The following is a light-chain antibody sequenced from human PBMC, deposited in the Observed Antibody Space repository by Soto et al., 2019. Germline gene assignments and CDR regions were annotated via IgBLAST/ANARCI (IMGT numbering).Light chain of an antibody. J-gene: IGKJ4*01. CDR1: QSVSGSF. CDR2: GAS. CDR3: QQYGNSPLT. Sequence: EIVLTQSPGTLSLSPGERVTLSCRASQSVSGSFLAWYQQKPGQAPRLLIYGASSRATGIPDRFSGSGSGTDFTLTISRLEPEDFAVYYCQQYGNSPLTFGGGTKVEIK. V-gene: IGKV3-20*01.